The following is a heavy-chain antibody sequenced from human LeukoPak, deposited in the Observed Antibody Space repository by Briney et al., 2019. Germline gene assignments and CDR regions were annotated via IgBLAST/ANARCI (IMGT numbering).Heavy chain of an antibody. CDR1: GGSFSGYY. CDR3: ARGPPQTYFHGNGYYYFDY. J-gene: IGHJ4*02. V-gene: IGHV4-34*01. Sequence: PSETLSLTCAVYGGSFSGYYWSWIRQPPGKGLEWIGEINHSGSTNYNPSLKSRVTISVDTSKNQFSLKLSSVTAADTAVYYCARGPPQTYFHGNGYYYFDYWGQGTLVTVSS. CDR2: INHSGST. D-gene: IGHD3-22*01.